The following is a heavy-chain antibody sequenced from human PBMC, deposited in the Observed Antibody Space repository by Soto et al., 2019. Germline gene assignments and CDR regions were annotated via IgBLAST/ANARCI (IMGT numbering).Heavy chain of an antibody. CDR3: ARWFTGGNFDYFDY. D-gene: IGHD2-21*02. J-gene: IGHJ4*02. V-gene: IGHV3-74*01. Sequence: GGSLRLSXAPSGFTFSSVWMHWFRQAPGKGLVWVSRIDSAGRTTTYADSVKGRFTISRDNSKNTLYLQMNGLRAEDTALYYCARWFTGGNFDYFDYWGQGTQVTVSS. CDR2: IDSAGRTT. CDR1: GFTFSSVW.